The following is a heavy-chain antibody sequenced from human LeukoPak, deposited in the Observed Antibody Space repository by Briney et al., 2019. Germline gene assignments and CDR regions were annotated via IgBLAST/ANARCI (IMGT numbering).Heavy chain of an antibody. CDR2: INPNSGGT. Sequence: ASVKVSCKASGYTFTGYYMHWVRQAPGQGLEWMGWINPNSGGTNYAQKFQGRVTMTRDTSISTAYMELSRLRSEDTAVYYCARDGRYFDWLFADSNWFDPWGQGTLVTVSS. V-gene: IGHV1-2*02. CDR1: GYTFTGYY. J-gene: IGHJ5*02. CDR3: ARDGRYFDWLFADSNWFDP. D-gene: IGHD3-9*01.